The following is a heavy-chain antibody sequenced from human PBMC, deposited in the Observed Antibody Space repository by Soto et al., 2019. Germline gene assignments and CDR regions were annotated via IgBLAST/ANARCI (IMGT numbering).Heavy chain of an antibody. Sequence: SETLSLTCTVSGGSISSYYWSWIRQPPGKGLEWIGYIYYSGSTNYNPSLKSRVTISVDTSKNQFSLKLSSVTAADTAVYYCARDTSCSKASCYGLDVWGPGTTVTVSS. V-gene: IGHV4-59*01. CDR2: IYYSGST. D-gene: IGHD2-2*01. CDR3: ARDTSCSKASCYGLDV. J-gene: IGHJ6*02. CDR1: GGSISSYY.